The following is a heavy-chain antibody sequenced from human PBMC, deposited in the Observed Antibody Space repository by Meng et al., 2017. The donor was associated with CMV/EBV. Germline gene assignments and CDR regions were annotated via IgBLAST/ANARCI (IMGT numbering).Heavy chain of an antibody. Sequence: GESLKISCAASGFTFSSYWMSWVRQAPGKGLEWVANIKQDGSEKYYVDSAKGRFTISRDNAKNSLYLQMNSLRAEDTAVYYCAREEEYYGRDVWGQGTTVTVSS. CDR3: AREEEYYGRDV. V-gene: IGHV3-7*01. J-gene: IGHJ6*02. CDR2: IKQDGSEK. CDR1: GFTFSSYW.